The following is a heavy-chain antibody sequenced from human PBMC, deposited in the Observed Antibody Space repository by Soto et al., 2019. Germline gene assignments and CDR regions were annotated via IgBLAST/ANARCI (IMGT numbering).Heavy chain of an antibody. CDR1: GGTFSSYA. CDR3: ARDGSGWELSRFGL. V-gene: IGHV1-69*01. J-gene: IGHJ2*01. CDR2: IIPIVGTV. Sequence: QVQLVQSGAEVKKPGSSVKVSCKASGGTFSSYAISWVRQAPGQGLEWMGGIIPIVGTVNYAQKFQGRVTITADESTSTAYMELSSLRSEDTALYYCARDGSGWELSRFGLWGRGTLVTVSS. D-gene: IGHD1-26*01.